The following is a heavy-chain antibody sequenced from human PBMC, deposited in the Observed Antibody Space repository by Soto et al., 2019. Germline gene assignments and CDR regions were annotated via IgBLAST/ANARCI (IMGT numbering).Heavy chain of an antibody. CDR2: IIPIFGTA. V-gene: IGHV1-69*13. J-gene: IGHJ6*02. CDR3: ASRLITIFGVVTRYYYGMDV. Sequence: ASVKVSCKASGGTFSSYAISWVRQAPGQGLEWMGGIIPIFGTANYAQKFQGRVTITADESTSTAYMELSSLRSEDTAVYYCASRLITIFGVVTRYYYGMDVWGQGTTVTVSS. D-gene: IGHD3-3*01. CDR1: GGTFSSYA.